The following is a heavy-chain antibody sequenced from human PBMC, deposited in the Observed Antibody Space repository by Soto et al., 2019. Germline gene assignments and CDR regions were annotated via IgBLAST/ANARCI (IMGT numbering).Heavy chain of an antibody. V-gene: IGHV3-15*07. J-gene: IGHJ4*01. Sequence: EVQLVESGGGLVKPGGSLRLSCAASGFTFTNAWINWVRQAPGKGLEWVGRIESKTDGGTTDYAEPVKGRFAISRDDSNNMVYLQMNSLKIEDTAVYYCTTDSYSTIIIVRFDYWGHGTLVTVSS. CDR3: TTDSYSTIIIVRFDY. CDR2: IESKTDGGTT. D-gene: IGHD3-22*01. CDR1: GFTFTNAW.